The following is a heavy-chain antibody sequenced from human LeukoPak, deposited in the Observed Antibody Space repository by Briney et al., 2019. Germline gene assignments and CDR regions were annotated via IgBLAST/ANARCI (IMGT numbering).Heavy chain of an antibody. J-gene: IGHJ5*02. CDR1: GFTFSTYW. D-gene: IGHD1-26*01. Sequence: GGSLRLSCAASGFTFSTYWMSWVRQAPGKGLEWVSSISSSSSYIYYADSVKGRFTISRDNAKNSLYLQMNSLRAEDTAVYYCAKDLSGSYYRYNWFDPWGQGTLVTVSS. CDR3: AKDLSGSYYRYNWFDP. V-gene: IGHV3-21*04. CDR2: ISSSSSYI.